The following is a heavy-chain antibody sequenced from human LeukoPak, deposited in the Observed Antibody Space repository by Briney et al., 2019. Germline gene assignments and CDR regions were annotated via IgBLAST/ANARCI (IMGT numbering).Heavy chain of an antibody. J-gene: IGHJ4*02. Sequence: ASVKVSCKASGYTFTSYDINWVRQATGQGLEWMGWMNPNSGNTGYAQKFQGRVTMTRNTSISTAYMELSSLRSEDTAVYLCASSRPYCSGANCYLGYWGQGTLVTVSS. CDR3: ASSRPYCSGANCYLGY. D-gene: IGHD2-15*01. V-gene: IGHV1-8*01. CDR1: GYTFTSYD. CDR2: MNPNSGNT.